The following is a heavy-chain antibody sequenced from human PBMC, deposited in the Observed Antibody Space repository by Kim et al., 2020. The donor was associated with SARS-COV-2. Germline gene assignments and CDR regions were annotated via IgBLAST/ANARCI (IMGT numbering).Heavy chain of an antibody. CDR3: ARLFKVVVTAIDAYYFDY. V-gene: IGHV4-39*01. D-gene: IGHD2-21*02. Sequence: TSRVTISVDTSKNQFSLKLSSVTAADTAVYYCARLFKVVVTAIDAYYFDYWGQGTLVTVSS. J-gene: IGHJ4*02.